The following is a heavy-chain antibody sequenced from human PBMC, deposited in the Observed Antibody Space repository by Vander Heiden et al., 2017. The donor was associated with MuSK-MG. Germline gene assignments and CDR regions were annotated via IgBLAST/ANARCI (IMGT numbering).Heavy chain of an antibody. CDR1: GGTFSSYA. CDR3: ARDKVLMGYYYGSGSYYNWFDP. CDR2: IIPIFGTA. D-gene: IGHD3-10*01. Sequence: QVQLVQSGAEVKKPGSSVKVSCKASGGTFSSYAISWVRQAPGQGLEWMGGIIPIFGTANYAQKFQGRVTITADESTSTAYMELSSLRSEDTAVYYCARDKVLMGYYYGSGSYYNWFDPWGQGTLVTVSS. V-gene: IGHV1-69*01. J-gene: IGHJ5*02.